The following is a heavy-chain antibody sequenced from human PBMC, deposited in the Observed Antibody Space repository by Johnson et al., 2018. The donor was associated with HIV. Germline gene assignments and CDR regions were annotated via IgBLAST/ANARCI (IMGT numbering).Heavy chain of an antibody. D-gene: IGHD7-27*01. V-gene: IGHV3-30*02. CDR3: PGAGDHDAFDI. J-gene: IGHJ3*02. Sequence: VQLVESGGGVVQPGGSLRLSCAASGFTFSSYGMHWVRQAPGKGLEWVAFIRYDGSNKYYADSVKGRFTISRNNSKNTLYRQMNSLRAEDTAVYYCPGAGDHDAFDIWGQGTMVTVSS. CDR2: IRYDGSNK. CDR1: GFTFSSYG.